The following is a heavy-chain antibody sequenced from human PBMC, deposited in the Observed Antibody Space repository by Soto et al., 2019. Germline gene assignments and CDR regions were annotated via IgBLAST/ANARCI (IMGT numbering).Heavy chain of an antibody. CDR2: ISGSGTIT. V-gene: IGHV3-23*01. Sequence: EVQLLESGGGLVQPGGSLRLSCAASGFPFSSRAMSWVRQAPGKGLEWVSAISGSGTITYYADSVKGRFTISRDTSKNTLYLQLTSPTADDTAVYAGAEWARYCSGADWGAGGQGTRVTVSS. CDR1: GFPFSSRA. J-gene: IGHJ4*02. CDR3: AEWARYCSGADWGA. D-gene: IGHD2-15*01.